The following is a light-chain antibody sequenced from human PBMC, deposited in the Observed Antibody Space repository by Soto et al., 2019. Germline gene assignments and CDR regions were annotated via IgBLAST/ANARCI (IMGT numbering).Light chain of an antibody. Sequence: EIVLTQSPGTLSLSPGESATLSCRASQSFSSSYLAWFQQKPGQAPRLLIYCASSRATGIPDRFSGSGSGTDFTLNISRLEPEDFAVYYCHHYGSAYTFGQRTKLEIK. CDR3: HHYGSAYT. J-gene: IGKJ2*01. CDR1: QSFSSSY. CDR2: CAS. V-gene: IGKV3-20*01.